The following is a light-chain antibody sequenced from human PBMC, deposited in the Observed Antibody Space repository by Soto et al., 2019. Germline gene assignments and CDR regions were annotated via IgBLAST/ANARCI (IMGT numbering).Light chain of an antibody. CDR3: QQYNNWWT. J-gene: IGKJ1*01. Sequence: LLIPQPQATRLGSPGKKAPSPSGASQSVASNSAWYQQKPGQAPRLLIYGASTRATGIPARFSGSGSGTEFTLTISSLQSEDFAVYYCQQYNNWWTFGQGTKVEIK. V-gene: IGKV3-15*01. CDR2: GAS. CDR1: QSVASN.